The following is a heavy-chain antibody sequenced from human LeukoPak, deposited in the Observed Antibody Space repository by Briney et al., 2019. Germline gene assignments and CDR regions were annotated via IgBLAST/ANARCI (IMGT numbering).Heavy chain of an antibody. V-gene: IGHV1-2*02. Sequence: VSVKVSCKASGYTFTGYYMHWVRQAPGQGLEWMGWVNPNSGGTNYAQKFQGRVTMTRDTSISTAYMELSRLRSDDTAVYYCARGSSRYDILTGLFDYWGQGTLVTVSS. CDR2: VNPNSGGT. CDR1: GYTFTGYY. J-gene: IGHJ4*02. D-gene: IGHD3-9*01. CDR3: ARGSSRYDILTGLFDY.